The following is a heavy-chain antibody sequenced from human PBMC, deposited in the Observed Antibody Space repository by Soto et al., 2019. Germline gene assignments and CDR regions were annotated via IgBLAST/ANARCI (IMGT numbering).Heavy chain of an antibody. D-gene: IGHD6-6*01. CDR1: GFTFSSYA. Sequence: EVQLLESGGGLVQPGGSLRLSCSASGFTFSSYAMSWVRQAPGKGLEWVSAVSGSGGTTYYADFVKGRFTISRDNSKNTLYLQMNSLRAEDTAAYYCAKPPYSSSPYYYYGMDVWGQGTTVTVSS. V-gene: IGHV3-23*01. CDR3: AKPPYSSSPYYYYGMDV. J-gene: IGHJ6*02. CDR2: VSGSGGTT.